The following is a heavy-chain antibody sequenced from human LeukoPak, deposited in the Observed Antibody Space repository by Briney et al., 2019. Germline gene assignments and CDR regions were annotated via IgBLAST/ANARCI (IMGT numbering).Heavy chain of an antibody. D-gene: IGHD3-22*01. CDR3: ARDKYYDSSGFWYFDL. Sequence: SETLSLTCTVSGGSISSYYWSWIRQPPGKGLEWIGYIYYSGSTNYNPSLKSRVTISVDTSKNQFSLKLSSVTAADTAVYYCARDKYYDSSGFWYFDLWGRGTLVTVSS. CDR1: GGSISSYY. V-gene: IGHV4-59*01. J-gene: IGHJ2*01. CDR2: IYYSGST.